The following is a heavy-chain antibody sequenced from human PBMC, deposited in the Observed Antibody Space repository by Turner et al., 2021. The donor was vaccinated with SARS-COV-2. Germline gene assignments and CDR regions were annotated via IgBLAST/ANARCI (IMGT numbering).Heavy chain of an antibody. Sequence: QVQLQQWGAGLLKPSETLSLTCAVYGGSFSGYYWSFIRQPPGKGLEWIGEINHSGNTNYNPSLQSRVITSVDTSKNHFSLKLTSVIAADTAVYYCARGRDDYIWGSPTPTYYFDYWGQGTLVTVSS. CDR1: GGSFSGYY. J-gene: IGHJ4*02. D-gene: IGHD3-16*01. V-gene: IGHV4-34*01. CDR2: INHSGNT. CDR3: ARGRDDYIWGSPTPTYYFDY.